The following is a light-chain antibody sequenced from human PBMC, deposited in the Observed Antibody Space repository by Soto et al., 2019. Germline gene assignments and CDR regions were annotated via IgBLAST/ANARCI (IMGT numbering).Light chain of an antibody. CDR2: GNS. V-gene: IGLV1-40*01. CDR3: QAYDSSRSGYV. CDR1: SSNIGAGYD. Sequence: QSVLTQPPSVSGAPGQRGTISCTGSSSNIGAGYDVHWYRQLPGTAPKLLIYGNSNRTSGVPDRFSGSKSGTSASLAITGLQAEDEADYCCQAYDSSRSGYVCGTGTKLTVL. J-gene: IGLJ1*01.